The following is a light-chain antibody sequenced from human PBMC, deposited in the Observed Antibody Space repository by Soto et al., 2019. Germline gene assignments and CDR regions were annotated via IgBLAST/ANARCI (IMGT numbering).Light chain of an antibody. CDR3: QQRNHWRLIT. V-gene: IGKV3-11*01. Sequence: EIALTQSPATLSLSPGERATLSCTASQSLSDYWAWYQQKLGQAPRLLIYDASTRSTGIPARFNGSGSGTDFILTISNLGPEDFSVYYCQQRNHWRLITFGQGTSLEIK. J-gene: IGKJ5*01. CDR2: DAS. CDR1: QSLSDY.